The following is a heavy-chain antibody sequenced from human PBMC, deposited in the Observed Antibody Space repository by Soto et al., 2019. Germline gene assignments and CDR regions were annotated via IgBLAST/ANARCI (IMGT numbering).Heavy chain of an antibody. CDR2: ISYDGSNK. D-gene: IGHD1-26*01. J-gene: IGHJ4*02. V-gene: IGHV3-30*18. Sequence: PGGSLRLSCAASGFTFSNYGMHRVRQAPGKGLEWVAVISYDGSNKYYADSVKGRFTISRDNSKNMLSLQMNSLRVEDTAVYYCAKDRHPDGIWSYDFWGQGTLVTVSS. CDR1: GFTFSNYG. CDR3: AKDRHPDGIWSYDF.